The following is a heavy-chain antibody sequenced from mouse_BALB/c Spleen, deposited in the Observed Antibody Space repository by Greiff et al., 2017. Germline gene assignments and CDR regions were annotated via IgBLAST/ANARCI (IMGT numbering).Heavy chain of an antibody. J-gene: IGHJ3*01. CDR3: ARGDYEGGLAY. CDR2: IDPANGNT. CDR1: GFNIKDTY. D-gene: IGHD2-4*01. Sequence: EVKLMESGAELVKPGASVKLSCTASGFNIKDTYMHWVKQRPEQGLEWIGRIDPANGNTKYDPKFQGKATITADTSSNTAYLQLSSLTSEDTAVYYCARGDYEGGLAYWGQGTLVTVSA. V-gene: IGHV14-3*02.